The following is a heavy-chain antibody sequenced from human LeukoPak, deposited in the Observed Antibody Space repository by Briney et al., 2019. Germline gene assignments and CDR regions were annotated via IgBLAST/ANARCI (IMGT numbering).Heavy chain of an antibody. J-gene: IGHJ4*02. CDR1: GGSISSSSYY. Sequence: SETLSLTCTVSGGSISSSSYYWCWIRQPAGKGLEWIGRIHTSGSTNYSPSLKSRVTMSVDTSKNQFSLRLSSVTAADTAVYYCARDSSVTGFDYWGQGTLVTVSS. CDR3: ARDSSVTGFDY. V-gene: IGHV4-61*02. D-gene: IGHD4-17*01. CDR2: IHTSGST.